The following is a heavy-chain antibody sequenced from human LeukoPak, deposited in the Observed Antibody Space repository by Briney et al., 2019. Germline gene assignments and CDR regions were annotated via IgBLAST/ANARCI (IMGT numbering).Heavy chain of an antibody. Sequence: GGSLRLSCAASGFTFSSYVMSWVRQAPGKGLEWVSAISGSGGSTYYVDSVKGRFTISRDNAQNSLYLQMNSLRVEDTAIYSCARVGWELLNLHFDPWGQGTLVTVSS. J-gene: IGHJ5*02. V-gene: IGHV3-23*01. CDR3: ARVGWELLNLHFDP. D-gene: IGHD1-26*01. CDR2: ISGSGGST. CDR1: GFTFSSYV.